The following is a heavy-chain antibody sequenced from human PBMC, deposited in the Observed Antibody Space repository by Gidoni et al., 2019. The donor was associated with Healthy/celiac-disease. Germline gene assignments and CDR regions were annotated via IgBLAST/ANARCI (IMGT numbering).Heavy chain of an antibody. CDR2: IYYSGST. CDR3: ARGLLDYGDYYYYGMDV. CDR1: GGSISSYY. V-gene: IGHV4-59*08. J-gene: IGHJ6*02. D-gene: IGHD4-17*01. Sequence: QVQLQESGPGLVKPSETLSLTCTGSGGSISSYYWSWIRQPPGKGLEWIGYIYYSGSTNYNPSLQSRVTISVDTSKNQFSLKLSSVTAADTAVYYCARGLLDYGDYYYYGMDVWGQGTTVTVSS.